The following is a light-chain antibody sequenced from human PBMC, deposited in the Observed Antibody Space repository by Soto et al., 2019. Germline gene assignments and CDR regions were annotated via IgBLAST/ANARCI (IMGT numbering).Light chain of an antibody. CDR3: LQYSSHSWT. J-gene: IGKJ1*01. CDR1: RSISDW. V-gene: IGKV1-5*01. CDR2: DAS. Sequence: DIQMSQSPSTRSASVGDRVTITCRASRSISDWLAWYQQKPGKAPELLIFDASNLKSGVSSRFSGSGSGTEFTLTISRLQPDDVATYYCLQYSSHSWTFGQGTRWIS.